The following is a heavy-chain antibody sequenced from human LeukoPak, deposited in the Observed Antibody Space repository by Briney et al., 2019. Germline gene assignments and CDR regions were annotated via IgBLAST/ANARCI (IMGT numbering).Heavy chain of an antibody. D-gene: IGHD3-16*01. J-gene: IGHJ3*02. Sequence: ASVKVSCKASGYTFTGYYMHWVRQAPGQGLEWMGWMNPNSGNTGYAQKFQGRVTMTRNTSISTAYMELSSLRSEDTAVYYCARGPLGGAFDIWGQGTMVTVSS. CDR3: ARGPLGGAFDI. CDR1: GYTFTGYY. V-gene: IGHV1-8*02. CDR2: MNPNSGNT.